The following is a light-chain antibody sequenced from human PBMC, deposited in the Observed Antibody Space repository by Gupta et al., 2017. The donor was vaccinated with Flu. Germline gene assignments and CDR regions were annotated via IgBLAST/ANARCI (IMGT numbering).Light chain of an antibody. CDR3: QQYNNCPRT. Sequence: MPQFPPTWSVSPGERATLSCRASQSVSTNLAWYQQRPGQAPRLLIYRASTRDTGLPARFSGSGSGTEFTLTISSLQSEDFAIYYCQQYNNCPRTFGLGTKVEVK. CDR1: QSVSTN. V-gene: IGKV3-15*01. CDR2: RAS. J-gene: IGKJ1*01.